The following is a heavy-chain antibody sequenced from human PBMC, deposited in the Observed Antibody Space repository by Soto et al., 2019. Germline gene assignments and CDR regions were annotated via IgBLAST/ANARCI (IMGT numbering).Heavy chain of an antibody. CDR2: IFPGDSDT. CDR3: ARRDSSSYFHGMDV. J-gene: IGHJ6*02. CDR1: GYTFTNHW. V-gene: IGHV5-51*01. D-gene: IGHD3-22*01. Sequence: PGESLKISCKGSGYTFTNHWIDWVRQIPGKGLEWMGIIFPGDSDTRYSPSFEGQVTISADKSISTAYLHFSSLKASDSAIYYCARRDSSSYFHGMDVWGQGTTVTVSS.